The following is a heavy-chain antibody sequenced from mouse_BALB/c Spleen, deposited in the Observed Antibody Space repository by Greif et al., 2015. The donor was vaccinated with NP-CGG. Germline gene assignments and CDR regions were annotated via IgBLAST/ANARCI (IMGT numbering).Heavy chain of an antibody. CDR1: GFNIKDYY. Sequence: VQLQQSGAELVRPGALVKLSCKASGFNIKDYYMHWVKQRPEQGLEWIGWIDPENGNTIYGPKFQGKASITADTSSNTAYLQLSSLTSEDTAVYYCARDFDYWGQGTTLTVSS. V-gene: IGHV14-1*02. CDR2: IDPENGNT. CDR3: ARDFDY. J-gene: IGHJ2*01.